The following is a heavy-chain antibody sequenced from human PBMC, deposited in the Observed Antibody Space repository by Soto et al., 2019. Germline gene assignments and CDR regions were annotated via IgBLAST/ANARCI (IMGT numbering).Heavy chain of an antibody. CDR2: IKEDGSET. CDR3: ARGGSHSSDS. J-gene: IGHJ4*02. Sequence: EVQLVESGGNLVQPGGSLRLSCAASGLTFSAFWMSWVGGAPGRGLEWVANIKEDGSETYYVDSVEGRFTISRDNAKKSLYLQMNSLRAEDTALYYCARGGSHSSDSWGQGALVTVSS. D-gene: IGHD1-26*01. CDR1: GLTFSAFW. V-gene: IGHV3-7*05.